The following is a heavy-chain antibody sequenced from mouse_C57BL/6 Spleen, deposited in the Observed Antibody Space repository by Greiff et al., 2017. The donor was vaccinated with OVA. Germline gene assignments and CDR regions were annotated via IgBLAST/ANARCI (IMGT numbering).Heavy chain of an antibody. D-gene: IGHD2-4*01. CDR1: GYTFTSYW. CDR3: AREGGLRRAMDY. V-gene: IGHV1-55*01. J-gene: IGHJ4*01. Sequence: QVQLQQPGAELVKPGASVQMSCKASGYTFTSYWITWVKQRPGQGLEWIGDIYPGSGSTNYNEKFKSKATLTVDTSSSTAYMQLSSLTSEDSAVYYCAREGGLRRAMDYWGQGTSVTVSS. CDR2: IYPGSGST.